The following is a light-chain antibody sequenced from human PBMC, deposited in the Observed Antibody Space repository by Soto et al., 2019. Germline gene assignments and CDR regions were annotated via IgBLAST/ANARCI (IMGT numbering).Light chain of an antibody. V-gene: IGKV3-15*01. CDR3: QQYNNWPPLT. CDR1: QSVSSN. CDR2: DAS. J-gene: IGKJ4*01. Sequence: EIVMTQSPATLSVSPGERATLSCRTSQSVSSNLAWYQQEPGRPPRLLIYDASTRATGIPARFGGSGSGTEFTLTISSLQSEDFAVYYCQQYNNWPPLTFGGGTKVEIK.